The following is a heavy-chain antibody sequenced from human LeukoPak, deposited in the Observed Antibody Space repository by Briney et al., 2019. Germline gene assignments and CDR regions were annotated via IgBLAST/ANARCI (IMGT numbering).Heavy chain of an antibody. V-gene: IGHV4-34*01. CDR1: GGSFSGYY. CDR3: ARGRGAIVATMRLDY. Sequence: SETLSLTCAVYGGSFSGYYWSWVRQPPGKGREWIGEINHSGSTNYNPSLKSGVTISVDTSKKQFTRKLRDVDAADTAGFYVARGRGAIVATMRLDYWGQGTLVTVSS. J-gene: IGHJ4*02. CDR2: INHSGST. D-gene: IGHD5-12*01.